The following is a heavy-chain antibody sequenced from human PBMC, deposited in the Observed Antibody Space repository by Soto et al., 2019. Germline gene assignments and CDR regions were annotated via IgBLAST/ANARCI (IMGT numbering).Heavy chain of an antibody. CDR1: GFTVSSNY. CDR3: ARDYPWLRTPGGMDV. D-gene: IGHD5-12*01. J-gene: IGHJ6*02. Sequence: LRLSCAASGFTVSSNYMSWVRQAPGKGLEWVSVIYSGGSTYYADSVKGRFTISRDNSKNTLYLQMNSLRAEDTAVYYCARDYPWLRTPGGMDVWGQGTTVTVSS. V-gene: IGHV3-66*01. CDR2: IYSGGST.